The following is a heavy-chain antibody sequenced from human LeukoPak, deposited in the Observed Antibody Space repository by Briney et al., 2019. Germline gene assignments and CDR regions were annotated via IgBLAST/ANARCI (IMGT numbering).Heavy chain of an antibody. CDR3: ARGNDFWSGYRKSYYYYYMDV. J-gene: IGHJ6*03. V-gene: IGHV3-48*04. CDR2: ISSSSSTI. CDR1: GFTFSSYS. Sequence: GGSLRLSCAASGFTFSSYSMNWVRQAPGKGLEWVSYISSSSSTIYYADSVKGRFTISRDNAKNSLYLQMNSLRAEDTAVYYCARGNDFWSGYRKSYYYYYMDVWGKGTTVTVSS. D-gene: IGHD3-3*01.